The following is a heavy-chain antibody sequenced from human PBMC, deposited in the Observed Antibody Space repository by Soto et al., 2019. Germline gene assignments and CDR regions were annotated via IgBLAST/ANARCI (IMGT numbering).Heavy chain of an antibody. Sequence: QVQLRESGPGLVTPSETLSLTCTVSGVSIGSYYWNWFRQPPGKGLEWIGHTYNSGSTRYTPSLRSRVTISVDTSKNQFSLHVSSVTAADSAVYYCARDASGTYYNWFDPWGQGTLVIVSS. CDR3: ARDASGTYYNWFDP. J-gene: IGHJ5*02. CDR1: GVSIGSYY. D-gene: IGHD3-10*01. V-gene: IGHV4-59*01. CDR2: TYNSGST.